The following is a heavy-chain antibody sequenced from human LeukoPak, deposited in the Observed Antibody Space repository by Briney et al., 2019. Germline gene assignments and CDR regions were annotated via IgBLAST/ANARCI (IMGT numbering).Heavy chain of an antibody. V-gene: IGHV3-53*01. D-gene: IGHD6-6*01. J-gene: IGHJ3*02. Sequence: PGGSLRLSCAASGLTVSSNYMSWVRQAPGKGLEWVSVIYSGGSTYYADSVKGRFTISRDNSKNTLYLQMNSLRAEDTAVYYCAKDPRGTIAARRGGAFDIWGQGTMVTVSS. CDR1: GLTVSSNY. CDR2: IYSGGST. CDR3: AKDPRGTIAARRGGAFDI.